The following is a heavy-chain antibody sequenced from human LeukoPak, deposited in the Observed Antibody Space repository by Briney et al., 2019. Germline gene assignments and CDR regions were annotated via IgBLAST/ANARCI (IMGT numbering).Heavy chain of an antibody. CDR2: IYYSGTT. J-gene: IGHJ4*02. D-gene: IGHD2-2*01. V-gene: IGHV4-31*03. CDR3: ARRYCTRASCYFYFDY. CDR1: GGSISIDTSY. Sequence: SETLSLTCTVSGGSISIDTSYWSWIRQHPGKGLEWIGYIYYSGTTYYNPSLKSRVTISVDTSKNQFSLELRSVTAADTAVYYCARRYCTRASCYFYFDYWGQGTLVTVSS.